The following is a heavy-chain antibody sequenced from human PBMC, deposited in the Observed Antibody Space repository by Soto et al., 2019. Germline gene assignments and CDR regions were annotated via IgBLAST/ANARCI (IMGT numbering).Heavy chain of an antibody. CDR2: INPNSGNT. CDR1: GHTFSIYY. J-gene: IGHJ4*02. CDR3: ARSIVVVTALDY. D-gene: IGHD2-21*02. Sequence: ASVKVSCKGSGHTFSIYYMRWVRQAPGQGLEWMARINPNSGNTGYAQKFQGRVTMTRDTSASTAYMELSSLRSEDTAVYYCARSIVVVTALDYWGQGTLVTVSS. V-gene: IGHV1-46*01.